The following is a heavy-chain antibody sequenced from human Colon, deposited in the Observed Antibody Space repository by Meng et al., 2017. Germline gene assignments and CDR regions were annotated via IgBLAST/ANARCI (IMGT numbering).Heavy chain of an antibody. V-gene: IGHV4-38-2*02. J-gene: IGHJ4*02. CDR2: IYQSGST. CDR1: GYSISSGYY. CDR3: ARGRGY. Sequence: SETLSLTCSVSGYSISSGYYWGWIRQPPGKGLEWIGNIYQSGSTYYNPSLKSRVTISVDTSRNQFSLKVTSVTAADTAVYYCARGRGYWGQGTRVTVSS.